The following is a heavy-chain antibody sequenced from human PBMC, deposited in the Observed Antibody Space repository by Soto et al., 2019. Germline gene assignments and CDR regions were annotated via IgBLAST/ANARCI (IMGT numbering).Heavy chain of an antibody. CDR2: IYWDDDK. CDR1: GFSLSTSGVD. CDR3: AHRRPYSNSPEYFFDY. J-gene: IGHJ4*02. V-gene: IGHV2-5*02. D-gene: IGHD6-6*01. Sequence: QITLKESGPTLVKPTQTLTLTGTFSGFSLSTSGVDVGWIRQPPGKALEWLALIYWDDDKRYSPSLKSRLTITKDTSKNQVVLTMTNMDPLDTATYYCAHRRPYSNSPEYFFDYWGQGTLVTVSS.